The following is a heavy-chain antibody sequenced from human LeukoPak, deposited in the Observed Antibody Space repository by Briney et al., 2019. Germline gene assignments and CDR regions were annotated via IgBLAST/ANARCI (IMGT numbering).Heavy chain of an antibody. CDR3: ARGIDSSGYYSHYYFDY. J-gene: IGHJ4*02. CDR1: GGSISSYY. D-gene: IGHD3-22*01. CDR2: IYYSGST. Sequence: PSETLSLTCTVSGGSISSYYWSWIRQPPGKGLEWIGYIYYSGSTNYNPSLKSRVTISVDTSKNQFSLKLSSVTAADTAVYYCARGIDSSGYYSHYYFDYWGQGTLVTVSS. V-gene: IGHV4-59*01.